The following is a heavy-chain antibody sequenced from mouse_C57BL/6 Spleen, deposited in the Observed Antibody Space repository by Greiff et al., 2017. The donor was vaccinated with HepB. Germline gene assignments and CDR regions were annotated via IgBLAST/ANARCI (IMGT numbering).Heavy chain of an antibody. CDR3: AREGPKGFAY. V-gene: IGHV1-59*01. Sequence: VQLQQPGAELVRPGTSVKLSCKASGYTFTSYWMHWVKQRPGQGLEWIGVIDPSDSYTNYNQKFKGKATLTVDTSSSTAYMQLSSLTSEDSAVYYCAREGPKGFAYWGQGTLVTVSA. CDR1: GYTFTSYW. CDR2: IDPSDSYT. J-gene: IGHJ3*01.